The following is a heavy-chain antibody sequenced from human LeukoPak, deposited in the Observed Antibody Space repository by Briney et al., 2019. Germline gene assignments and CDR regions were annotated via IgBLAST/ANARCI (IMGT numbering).Heavy chain of an antibody. CDR3: ARRSGSTFSYYFDY. CDR2: ISSDGSTK. CDR1: GFSFSGSW. V-gene: IGHV3-74*03. D-gene: IGHD3-10*01. J-gene: IGHJ4*02. Sequence: GGSLRLSCAASGFSFSGSWMHWVRQAPGKGLVWVSLISSDGSTKTYADSVKGRFTISRDNAKNTVYLQMISLRAEDTAVYYCARRSGSTFSYYFDYWGQGTLVTVSS.